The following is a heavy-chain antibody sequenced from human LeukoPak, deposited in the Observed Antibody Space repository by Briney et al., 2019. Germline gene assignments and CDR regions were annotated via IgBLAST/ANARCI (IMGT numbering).Heavy chain of an antibody. J-gene: IGHJ4*02. CDR3: AKDRRAYCSSTSCYPPTGFDY. CDR2: ISGSGGST. Sequence: GGSLRLSCAASGFTFSSYAMSWVRQAPGKGLEWVSAISGSGGSTYYADSVKGRFTISRDNSKNTLYLQMNSLRAEDTAVYYCAKDRRAYCSSTSCYPPTGFDYWGQGTLVTVSS. D-gene: IGHD2-2*01. CDR1: GFTFSSYA. V-gene: IGHV3-23*01.